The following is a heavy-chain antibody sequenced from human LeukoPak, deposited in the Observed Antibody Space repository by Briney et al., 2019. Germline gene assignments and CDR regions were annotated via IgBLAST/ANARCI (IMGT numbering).Heavy chain of an antibody. CDR3: AREYSSSRSKRGSYYYYGVDV. CDR2: ISFDAGNK. D-gene: IGHD3-10*01. V-gene: IGHV3-30*03. CDR1: GLTFSYSA. J-gene: IGHJ6*02. Sequence: GGSLRLSCVASGLTFSYSAIHWVRQAPGKGRGWVAVISFDAGNKYLAECVRGRFTVSRDKSNITVYLQMNRQGAEDTALYYCAREYSSSRSKRGSYYYYGVDVWGQGTTVTVSS.